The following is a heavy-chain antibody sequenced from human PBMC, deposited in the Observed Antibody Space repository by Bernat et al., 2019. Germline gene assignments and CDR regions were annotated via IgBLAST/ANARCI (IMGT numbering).Heavy chain of an antibody. V-gene: IGHV3-7*03. J-gene: IGHJ3*02. CDR3: ARKGDISMILKNAFDI. Sequence: EVQLVESGGGLVQPGGSLRLSCTASGFSFKTYWMSWVRQAPGRGLEWAATIKQDGSEQYYVDSVKGRFTISRDNAKNSLYLQMDSLRAEDTAVYYCARKGDISMILKNAFDIWGQGTVVTVSS. D-gene: IGHD3-22*01. CDR2: IKQDGSEQ. CDR1: GFSFKTYW.